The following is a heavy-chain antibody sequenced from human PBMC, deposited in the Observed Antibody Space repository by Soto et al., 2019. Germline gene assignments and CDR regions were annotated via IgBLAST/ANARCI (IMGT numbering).Heavy chain of an antibody. CDR1: GASISSTTSHNW. CDR3: ARMVGATLVDF. V-gene: IGHV4-4*02. D-gene: IGHD1-26*01. CDR2: IYHSGST. Sequence: QVHLQESGPGLVRPSGTLSLTCAVSGASISSTTSHNWWSWVRQPPGKGLEWIGEIYHSGSTNYNPSLKSRVTMSLDKSTNQFSLELTSVTAADTAVYYCARMVGATLVDFWGHGTLVTVSS. J-gene: IGHJ4*01.